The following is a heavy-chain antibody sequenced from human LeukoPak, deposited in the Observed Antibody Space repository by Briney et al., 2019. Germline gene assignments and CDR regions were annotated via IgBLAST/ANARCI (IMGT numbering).Heavy chain of an antibody. J-gene: IGHJ4*02. Sequence: SQTLSLTCAISGDSVSSNSAAWNWIRQSPSRGLEWLGRTYYRSKWYNEYAVSVKSRITINPDTSKNQFSLQLNSVTPEDTAVYYCARELHADYGDYVLLDYWGQGTLVTVSS. V-gene: IGHV6-1*01. CDR2: TYYRSKWYN. CDR1: GDSVSSNSAA. CDR3: ARELHADYGDYVLLDY. D-gene: IGHD4-17*01.